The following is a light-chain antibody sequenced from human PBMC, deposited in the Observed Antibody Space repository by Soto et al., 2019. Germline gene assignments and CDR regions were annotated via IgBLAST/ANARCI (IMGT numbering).Light chain of an antibody. CDR1: QSVSIN. CDR3: QHYNNCPLT. CDR2: GAS. J-gene: IGKJ4*01. V-gene: IGKV3-15*01. Sequence: EIVMAQSPATLSVSPGERATLSCRASQSVSINLAWYQQKPGQAPRLLINGASTRATGIPARFSGSGSGTEFTLTISSLQSEDFAVYYCQHYNNCPLTFGGGTKV.